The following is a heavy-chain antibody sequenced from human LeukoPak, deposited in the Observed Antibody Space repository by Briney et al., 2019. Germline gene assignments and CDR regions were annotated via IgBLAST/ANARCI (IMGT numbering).Heavy chain of an antibody. D-gene: IGHD3-10*01. CDR3: SGRDGSLAHISGSYPDF. CDR1: GGSFSVYY. Sequence: SGTPSLTSAVYGGSFSVYYWSWSRHPPGEGLEWSGEINHSGSTNYNPSLKSRVTISVETSKNKFSLKVNSMTSEDTAVYYCSGRDGSLAHISGSYPDFWGQGILVTVSS. CDR2: INHSGST. V-gene: IGHV4-34*01. J-gene: IGHJ4*02.